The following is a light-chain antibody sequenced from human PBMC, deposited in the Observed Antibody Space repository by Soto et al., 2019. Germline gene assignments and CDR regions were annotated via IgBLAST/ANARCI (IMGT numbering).Light chain of an antibody. J-gene: IGKJ1*01. V-gene: IGKV3-11*01. CDR2: DAS. CDR3: HQRSSWPWT. CDR1: QSVGSF. Sequence: DIVLTQSPATLSLSPGDRATLSCRASQSVGSFLAWYQQKPGQAPRLLIFDASNRAPGIPARFSGSGSGTDFTLTISSLEPEDFAVYYCHQRSSWPWTFGQGTKVEIK.